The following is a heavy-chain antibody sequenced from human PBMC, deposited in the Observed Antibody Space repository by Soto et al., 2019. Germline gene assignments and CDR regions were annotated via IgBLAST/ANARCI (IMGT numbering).Heavy chain of an antibody. J-gene: IGHJ4*02. CDR2: INTDGST. D-gene: IGHD3-3*01. CDR3: ARRLEWLSPLDY. CDR1: GFTFSTFW. V-gene: IGHV3-74*01. Sequence: GGSLRLSCAASGFTFSTFWMHWVRQAPGKGLVWVSRINTDGSTDYNPSLKSRVTISVDTSKNQFSLKLSSVTTADTAVYYCARRLEWLSPLDYWGQGTLVTVSS.